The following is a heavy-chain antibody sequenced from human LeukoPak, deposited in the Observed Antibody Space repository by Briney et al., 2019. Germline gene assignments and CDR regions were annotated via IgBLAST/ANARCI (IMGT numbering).Heavy chain of an antibody. CDR2: ISHSGST. J-gene: IGHJ4*02. CDR1: GGSIRSFY. V-gene: IGHV4-4*08. CDR3: VRDPNERGSSSDY. D-gene: IGHD1-26*01. Sequence: SETLSLTCTVSGGSIRSFYWSWIRQSPGKGLEWIGYISHSGSTYYNPSLKSRVTISVDTSKNQFSLKLSAVTAADTAVYYCVRDPNERGSSSDYWGQGTLVTVSS.